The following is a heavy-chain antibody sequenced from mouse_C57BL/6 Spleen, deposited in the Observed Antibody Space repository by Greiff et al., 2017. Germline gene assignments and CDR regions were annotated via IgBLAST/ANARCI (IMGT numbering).Heavy chain of an antibody. Sequence: EVQRVESGPGLVKPSQSLSLTCSVTGYSITSGYYWNWIRQFPGNKLEWMGYISYDGSNNYNPSLKNRISITRDTSKNQFFLKLNSVTTEDTATYYCARDDYYGSRRFGYFDYWGQGTTLTVSS. CDR3: ARDDYYGSRRFGYFDY. CDR2: ISYDGSN. V-gene: IGHV3-6*01. J-gene: IGHJ2*01. D-gene: IGHD1-1*01. CDR1: GYSITSGYY.